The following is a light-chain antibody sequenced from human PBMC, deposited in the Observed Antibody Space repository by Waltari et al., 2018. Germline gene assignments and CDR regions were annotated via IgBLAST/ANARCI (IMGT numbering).Light chain of an antibody. CDR3: CSYAGDGIVM. J-gene: IGLJ3*02. CDR2: EVN. V-gene: IGLV2-23*02. CDR1: STHIGNYTL. Sequence: QSALTQHASVSGSPGQSIAIPCTGTSTHIGNYTLVAWSQPHPGKAPNLIIYEVNKWPSGIASRFSGSKSGNTASLTISGLQAEDEADYYCCSYAGDGIVMFGGGTKL.